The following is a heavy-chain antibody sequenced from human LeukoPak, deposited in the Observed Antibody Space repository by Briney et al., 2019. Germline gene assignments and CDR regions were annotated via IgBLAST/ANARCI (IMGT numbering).Heavy chain of an antibody. CDR2: IYPGDSDT. CDR3: ARLPRSPNYYYYYMDV. Sequence: GESLKISFQGSGYSFTSYWIGWVRQMPGKGLEWMGIIYPGDSDTRYSPSFQGQVTISADKSISTAYLQWSSLKASDTAMYYCARLPRSPNYYYYYMDVWGKGTTVTVSS. CDR1: GYSFTSYW. V-gene: IGHV5-51*01. J-gene: IGHJ6*03.